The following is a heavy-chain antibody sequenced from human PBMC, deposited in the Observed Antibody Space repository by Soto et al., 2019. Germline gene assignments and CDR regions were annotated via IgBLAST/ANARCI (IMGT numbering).Heavy chain of an antibody. J-gene: IGHJ4*02. V-gene: IGHV1-18*01. CDR1: GYPFTVFG. D-gene: IGHD2-15*01. Sequence: QVQLMQSGPEVKKPGASVKVSCKASGYPFTVFGISWVRQAPGQGLEWMGWMSPYNGHTNYAQKLQGRVTMTPDTSTSTAYLELRSLRSDDTAVYYCARDPGGARGFAFWGQGTLVTVSS. CDR3: ARDPGGARGFAF. CDR2: MSPYNGHT.